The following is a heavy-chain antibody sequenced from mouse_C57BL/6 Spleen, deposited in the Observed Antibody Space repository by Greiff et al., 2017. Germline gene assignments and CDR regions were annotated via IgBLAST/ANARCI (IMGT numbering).Heavy chain of an antibody. J-gene: IGHJ1*03. Sequence: QVQLQQSGAELMKPGASVKLSCKATGYTFTGYWIEWVKQRPGHGLEWLGEILPGSGSTNSNETFKGQATFTADTSSNTAYMQLSSLTTEDSAIYYCARSRLSTTVVDWYFDVWGTGTTVTVSS. V-gene: IGHV1-9*01. CDR1: GYTFTGYW. CDR2: ILPGSGST. D-gene: IGHD1-1*01. CDR3: ARSRLSTTVVDWYFDV.